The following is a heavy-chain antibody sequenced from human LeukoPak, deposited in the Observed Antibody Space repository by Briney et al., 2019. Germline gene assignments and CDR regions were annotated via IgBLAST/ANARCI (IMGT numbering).Heavy chain of an antibody. V-gene: IGHV1-46*01. D-gene: IGHD2/OR15-2a*01. Sequence: ASVKVSCKSSGYTFMSYYMHWVRQAPGQGLEWLGMINPNGGSTSYVEKLQGRVTMSRDTSTSTVYMDLSSLRSEDTAVYYCARGGAGLENTGVNSPAYGMDVWGQGTTVTVSS. J-gene: IGHJ6*02. CDR2: INPNGGST. CDR3: ARGGAGLENTGVNSPAYGMDV. CDR1: GYTFMSYY.